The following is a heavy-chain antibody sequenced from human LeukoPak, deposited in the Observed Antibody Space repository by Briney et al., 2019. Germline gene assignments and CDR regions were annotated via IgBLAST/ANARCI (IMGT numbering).Heavy chain of an antibody. CDR3: AKGSSQYSSSCPDY. Sequence: GGSLRLSCAASGFTFSNFAMTWVRQAPGKGLEWVSSIVGSSSTYYADSLKGRFTISRDNAKNSLYLQMNSLRAEDTAVYYCAKGSSQYSSSCPDYWGQGTLVTVSS. J-gene: IGHJ4*02. V-gene: IGHV3-21*01. D-gene: IGHD6-13*01. CDR1: GFTFSNFA. CDR2: IVGSSST.